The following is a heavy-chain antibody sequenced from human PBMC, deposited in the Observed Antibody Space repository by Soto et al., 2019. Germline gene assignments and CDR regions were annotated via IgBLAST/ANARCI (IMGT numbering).Heavy chain of an antibody. Sequence: ASVKVSFKASGGTFSSYTISWVRQAPGQGLEWMGRIIPILGIANYAQKFQGRVTITADKSTSTAYMELSSLRSEDTAVYYCARSLDYYGSGSYSGRFDPWGQRTLVTVSS. CDR1: GGTFSSYT. J-gene: IGHJ5*02. D-gene: IGHD3-10*01. CDR2: IIPILGIA. V-gene: IGHV1-69*02. CDR3: ARSLDYYGSGSYSGRFDP.